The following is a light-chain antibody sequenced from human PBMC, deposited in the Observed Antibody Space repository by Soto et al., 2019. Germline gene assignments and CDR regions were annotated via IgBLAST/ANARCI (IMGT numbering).Light chain of an antibody. J-gene: IGLJ1*01. CDR1: SSNIESNT. CDR3: AAWDDILNGYV. V-gene: IGLV1-44*01. CDR2: SNY. Sequence: QSVLTQPPSASGTPGQRVTISCSGSSSNIESNTVTWYQQLPGTAPKLVIYSNYDRPSGVPDRFSGSTYGTSASLVIRGLQSEDEADYYCAAWDDILNGYVFGGGTKVIVL.